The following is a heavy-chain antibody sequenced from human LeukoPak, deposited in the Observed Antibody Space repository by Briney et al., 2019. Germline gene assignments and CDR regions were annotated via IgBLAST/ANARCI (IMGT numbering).Heavy chain of an antibody. J-gene: IGHJ5*02. CDR1: GGSISSYY. Sequence: SETLSLTCTVSGGSISSYYWSWIRQPPGKGLEWIGYIYYSGSTNYNPSLKSRVTISADTSKNQFSLKLSPVTAADTAVYYCARHPSTYCSSTSCYDPWGQGTLVTVSS. D-gene: IGHD2-2*01. CDR3: ARHPSTYCSSTSCYDP. V-gene: IGHV4-59*08. CDR2: IYYSGST.